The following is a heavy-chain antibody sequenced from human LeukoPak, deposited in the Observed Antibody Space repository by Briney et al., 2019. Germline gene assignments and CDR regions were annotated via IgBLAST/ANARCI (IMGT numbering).Heavy chain of an antibody. J-gene: IGHJ4*02. D-gene: IGHD3-9*01. Sequence: GGSLRLSCAASGFTFSSYSMNWVRQAPGKGLEWVSYISSSSSTIYYADSVKGRFTISRDNAKNSLYVQMNSLRPEDTALYYCARGGYDILTGYYTDFDYWGQGTLVTVSS. CDR1: GFTFSSYS. CDR3: ARGGYDILTGYYTDFDY. V-gene: IGHV3-48*04. CDR2: ISSSSSTI.